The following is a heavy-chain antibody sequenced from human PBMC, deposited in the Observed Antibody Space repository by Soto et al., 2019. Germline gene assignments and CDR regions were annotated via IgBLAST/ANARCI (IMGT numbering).Heavy chain of an antibody. D-gene: IGHD3-22*01. Sequence: QVQLVQSGAEVKKPGSSVKVSCKASGGTFSSYAISWVRQAPGQGLEWMGGIIPIFGTANYAQKFQGRVTITADESTSTAYKELSSVRSEDTDLYYCARKAPYYYDSSGYPKPKDWYFDLWGRRTLVTVSS. CDR2: IIPIFGTA. V-gene: IGHV1-69*01. CDR1: GGTFSSYA. CDR3: ARKAPYYYDSSGYPKPKDWYFDL. J-gene: IGHJ2*01.